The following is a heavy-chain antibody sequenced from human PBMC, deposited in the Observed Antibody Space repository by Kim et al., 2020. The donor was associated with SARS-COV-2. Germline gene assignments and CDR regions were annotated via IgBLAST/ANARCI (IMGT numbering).Heavy chain of an antibody. J-gene: IGHJ4*02. V-gene: IGHV3-23*01. CDR3: AKDLRGYSGYAFDY. CDR2: ISGSGGST. Sequence: GGSLRLSCAASGFTFSSYAMSWVRQAPGKGLEWVSAISGSGGSTYYSDSVKGRFTISRDNSKNTLYLQMNSLRAEDTAVYYCAKDLRGYSGYAFDYWGQGTLVTVSS. CDR1: GFTFSSYA. D-gene: IGHD5-12*01.